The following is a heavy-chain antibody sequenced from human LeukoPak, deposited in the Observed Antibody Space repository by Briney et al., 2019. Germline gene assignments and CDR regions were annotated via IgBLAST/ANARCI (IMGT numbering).Heavy chain of an antibody. D-gene: IGHD6-6*01. J-gene: IGHJ4*02. CDR2: IYYSGST. CDR1: GFTFSSYA. CDR3: AREQLANYFDY. V-gene: IGHV4-39*01. Sequence: GSLRLSCAASGFTFSSYAMSWVRQPPGKGLEWIGSIYYSGSTYYNPSLKSRVTISVDTSKNQFPLKLSSVTAADTAVYYCAREQLANYFDYWGQGTLVTVSS.